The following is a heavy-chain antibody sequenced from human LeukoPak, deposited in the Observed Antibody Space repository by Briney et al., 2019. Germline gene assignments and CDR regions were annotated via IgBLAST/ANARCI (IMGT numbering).Heavy chain of an antibody. J-gene: IGHJ6*03. Sequence: GGSLRLSCAASGFTFNDYGMSWVRQAPGKGLEWVSGINWNGGSTGYADSVKGRFTISRDNAKNSLYLQMNSLRAEDTALYYCGRAYYLDYFYYYMDVWGKGTTVTVSS. CDR3: GRAYYLDYFYYYMDV. D-gene: IGHD3-22*01. CDR1: GFTFNDYG. V-gene: IGHV3-20*04. CDR2: INWNGGST.